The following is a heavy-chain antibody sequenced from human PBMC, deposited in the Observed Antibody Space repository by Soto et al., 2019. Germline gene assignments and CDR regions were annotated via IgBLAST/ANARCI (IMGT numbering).Heavy chain of an antibody. CDR1: GGSISSGDYY. V-gene: IGHV4-30-4*01. CDR3: AREVTVNYSDLRGRENWFDP. Sequence: QVQLQESGPGLVKPSQTLSLTCTVSGGSISSGDYYWSWIRQPPGKGLEWIGYIYYSGSTYYNPSLKSRVTISVDTSKNQFSLKLSSVTAADTAVYYCAREVTVNYSDLRGRENWFDPWGQGTLVTVSS. J-gene: IGHJ5*02. CDR2: IYYSGST. D-gene: IGHD4-17*01.